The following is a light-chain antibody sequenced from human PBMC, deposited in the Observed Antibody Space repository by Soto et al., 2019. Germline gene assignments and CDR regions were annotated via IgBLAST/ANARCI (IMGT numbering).Light chain of an antibody. Sequence: NFMLTQPHSVSESPGKTVTISCTRSSGSIASNYVQWYQQRPGSAPTTVIYEDNQRPSGVPDRFSGSIDSSSNSASLTISGLKTEDEADYYCQSYDSSNPYVVFGGGTKVTVL. J-gene: IGLJ2*01. V-gene: IGLV6-57*04. CDR1: SGSIASNY. CDR2: EDN. CDR3: QSYDSSNPYVV.